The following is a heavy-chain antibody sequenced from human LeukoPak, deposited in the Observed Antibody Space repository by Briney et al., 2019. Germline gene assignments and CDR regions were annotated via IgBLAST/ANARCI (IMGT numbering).Heavy chain of an antibody. D-gene: IGHD2-15*01. CDR1: GLTFNSCG. Sequence: PGGSLRLSCIVFGLTFNSCGFHWFRQAPGKGLEWLAFIGHDGNYKHYADSVRGRFTISRDDSKNTLYLQMNSLRADDTALYRCAKDLSYSFDIWGQGTKVTVSS. V-gene: IGHV3-30*02. CDR2: IGHDGNYK. CDR3: AKDLSYSFDI. J-gene: IGHJ3*02.